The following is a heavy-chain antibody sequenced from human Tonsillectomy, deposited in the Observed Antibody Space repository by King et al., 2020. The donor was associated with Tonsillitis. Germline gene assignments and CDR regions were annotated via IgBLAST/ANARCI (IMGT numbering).Heavy chain of an antibody. CDR2: INGDGTNT. CDR1: GFTFSSYW. D-gene: IGHD3-22*01. CDR3: ATVGSSAYYVY. J-gene: IGHJ4*02. V-gene: IGHV3-74*01. Sequence: VQLVESGGGLVQPGRSVRLSCEASGFTFSSYWMHWVRQAPGKELVWVSHINGDGTNTNYADSEKGRFTISRDNAKNTLYLQMNSLRAEDTAVYFCATVGSSAYYVYWGQGTLVTVSS.